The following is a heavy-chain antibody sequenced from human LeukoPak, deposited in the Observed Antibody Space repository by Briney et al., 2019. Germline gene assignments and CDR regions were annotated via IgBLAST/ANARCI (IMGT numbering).Heavy chain of an antibody. V-gene: IGHV1-24*01. Sequence: ASVKVSCKVSGYTLTELSMHWVRQAPGKGLEWWGGFDPEDGETIYAQKFQGRVTMSEDTSTDTAYMELSSLRSEDTAVYYCATLGDYDSSGSPYWGQGTLVTVSS. CDR3: ATLGDYDSSGSPY. J-gene: IGHJ4*02. CDR1: GYTLTELS. D-gene: IGHD3-22*01. CDR2: FDPEDGET.